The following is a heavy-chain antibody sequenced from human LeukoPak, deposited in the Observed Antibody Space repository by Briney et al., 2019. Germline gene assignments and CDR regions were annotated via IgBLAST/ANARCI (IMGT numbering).Heavy chain of an antibody. CDR3: ARGGRQTGLGY. CDR1: GFTFSGYS. Sequence: GGSLRLSCAASGFTFSGYSMNWVRQAPGKGLEWVSSISSSSSYIYYADSVKGRFTISRDNAKNSLYLQMNSLRAEDTAVYYCARGGRQTGLGYWGQGTLVTVSS. D-gene: IGHD7-27*01. J-gene: IGHJ4*02. V-gene: IGHV3-21*01. CDR2: ISSSSSYI.